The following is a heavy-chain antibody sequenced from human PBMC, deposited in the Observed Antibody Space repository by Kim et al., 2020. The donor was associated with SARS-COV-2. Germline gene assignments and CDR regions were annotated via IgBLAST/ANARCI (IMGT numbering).Heavy chain of an antibody. Sequence: RFTISRDNSKNTLYLQMNSLRAEDTAVYYCARALRGKDSSGYYYGNAFDIWGQGTMVTVSS. J-gene: IGHJ3*02. D-gene: IGHD3-22*01. CDR3: ARALRGKDSSGYYYGNAFDI. V-gene: IGHV3-53*01.